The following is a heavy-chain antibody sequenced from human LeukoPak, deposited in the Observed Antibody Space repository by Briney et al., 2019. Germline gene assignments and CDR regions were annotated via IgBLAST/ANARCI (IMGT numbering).Heavy chain of an antibody. D-gene: IGHD2-2*01. CDR1: GYTFTSYY. J-gene: IGHJ4*02. CDR3: ARTPVEDIVVVPAANYFDY. Sequence: ASVKVSCKASGYTFTSYYMHWVRQAPGQGLEWMGITNPSGGSTSYAQKFQGRVTMTRDTSTSTVYMELSSLRSEDTAVYYCARTPVEDIVVVPAANYFDYWGQGTLVTVSS. CDR2: TNPSGGST. V-gene: IGHV1-46*01.